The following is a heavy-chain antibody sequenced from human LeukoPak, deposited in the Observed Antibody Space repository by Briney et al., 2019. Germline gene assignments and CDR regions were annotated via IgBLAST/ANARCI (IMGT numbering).Heavy chain of an antibody. CDR2: IYSSGST. Sequence: DPSETLSLTCTVSSVSISSKYWSWIRQPAGKGLEWTGRIYSSGSTNYNPSLKSRVTMSADTSKKQFSLKLSSVAAADAAVYYCARGGSGSYRFFDYWGEGAVDSVSS. D-gene: IGHD1-26*01. CDR1: SVSISSKY. CDR3: ARGGSGSYRFFDY. J-gene: IGHJ4*02. V-gene: IGHV4-4*07.